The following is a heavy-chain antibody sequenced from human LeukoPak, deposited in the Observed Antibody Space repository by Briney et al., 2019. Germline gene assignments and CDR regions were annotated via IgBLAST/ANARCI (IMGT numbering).Heavy chain of an antibody. V-gene: IGHV3-23*01. CDR3: AKHRLSVLGRGDR. D-gene: IGHD2-21*01. Sequence: GGSLRLSCEGSGYPFSNFAMSWIRQGPGKGLEWVADISGSGGTTCYADSVKGRFTISRDNSQNMLYLQMNSLRVEDTAVYYCAKHRLSVLGRGDRWGQGLLVTVSP. CDR1: GYPFSNFA. J-gene: IGHJ4*02. CDR2: ISGSGGTT.